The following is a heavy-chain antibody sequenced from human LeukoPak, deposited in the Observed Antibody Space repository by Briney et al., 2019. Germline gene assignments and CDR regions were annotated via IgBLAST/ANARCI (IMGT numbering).Heavy chain of an antibody. CDR1: GASISSGGYY. CDR2: IYYSVTS. V-gene: IGHV4-31*11. D-gene: IGHD6-6*01. Sequence: SSETLSLTCAVSGASISSGGYYWSWIRQHPGKGLEWIGHIYYSVTSFYNPSLTSRVTISVDTSKNQSSLKLTSVNDADTAVYYCARIERSSYSLGFDYWGQGTLVTVSS. CDR3: ARIERSSYSLGFDY. J-gene: IGHJ4*02.